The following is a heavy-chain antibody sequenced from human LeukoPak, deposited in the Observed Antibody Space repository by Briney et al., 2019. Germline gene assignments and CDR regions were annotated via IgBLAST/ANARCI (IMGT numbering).Heavy chain of an antibody. V-gene: IGHV3-33*06. D-gene: IGHD1-26*01. Sequence: GRSLRLSCAASGFSFSSYGMHWVRQAPGKGLEWVAVTWYDGTNKYYADSVKGRFTISRDNSKNTLYLQMNSLRAEDTAVYYCAKVRREGELDYWGQGTLVTVSS. CDR1: GFSFSSYG. CDR3: AKVRREGELDY. CDR2: TWYDGTNK. J-gene: IGHJ4*02.